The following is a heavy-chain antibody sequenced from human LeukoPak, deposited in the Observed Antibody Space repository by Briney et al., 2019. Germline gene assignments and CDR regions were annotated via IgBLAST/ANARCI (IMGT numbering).Heavy chain of an antibody. Sequence: ASVKVSCKASGYTFTSYHMHWVRQAPGQGLEWMGWINPNSGGTNYAQKVQGRVTMTRDTSISTAYMELSRLRSDDTAVYYCARGPPYYYDSRGYFDYWGQGALVTVSS. J-gene: IGHJ4*02. CDR3: ARGPPYYYDSRGYFDY. CDR2: INPNSGGT. D-gene: IGHD3-22*01. CDR1: GYTFTSYH. V-gene: IGHV1-2*02.